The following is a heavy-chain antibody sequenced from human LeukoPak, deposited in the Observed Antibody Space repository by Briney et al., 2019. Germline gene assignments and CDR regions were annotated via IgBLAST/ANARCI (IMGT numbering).Heavy chain of an antibody. CDR2: IYYSGST. CDR1: GGSISSYY. J-gene: IGHJ4*02. Sequence: SKTLSLTCTVSGGSISSYYWSWIRQPPGKGLEWIGYIYYSGSTNYNPSLKSRVTISVDTSKNQFSLKLSSVTAADTAVYYCAREEVGFGVDYWGQGTLVTVSS. D-gene: IGHD3-10*01. CDR3: AREEVGFGVDY. V-gene: IGHV4-59*01.